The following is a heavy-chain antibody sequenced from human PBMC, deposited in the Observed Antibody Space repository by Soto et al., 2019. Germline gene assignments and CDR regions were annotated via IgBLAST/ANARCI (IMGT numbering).Heavy chain of an antibody. V-gene: IGHV4-39*01. Sequence: QLQMQESGPGLVKPSETLSLTCTVSDDSIISDRYYWGWIRQPPGRGLEWIGSVYYRGCTYHTPSLKSRVAISTDTSESQFSLMLSSVTAADTSVDFCARQSGAPASSPYFFDYWGRGALVTVSS. CDR1: DDSIISDRYY. J-gene: IGHJ4*02. CDR2: VYYRGCT. CDR3: ARQSGAPASSPYFFDY. D-gene: IGHD2-21*01.